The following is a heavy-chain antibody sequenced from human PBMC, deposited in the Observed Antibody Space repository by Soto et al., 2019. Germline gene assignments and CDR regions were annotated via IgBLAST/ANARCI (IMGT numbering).Heavy chain of an antibody. CDR1: GYSFSRYW. J-gene: IGHJ6*02. CDR2: IYPGDSDT. CDR3: ARTRSFTLGFYYDGMDV. Sequence: GESLTITGPCSGYSFSRYWIGRVRQMPGKDLEWMGIIYPGDSDTRYSPSFQGQVTISADKSLRTAYLQWTSLKASDTALYYCARTRSFTLGFYYDGMDVWGQGTTVTVSS. D-gene: IGHD6-6*01. V-gene: IGHV5-51*01.